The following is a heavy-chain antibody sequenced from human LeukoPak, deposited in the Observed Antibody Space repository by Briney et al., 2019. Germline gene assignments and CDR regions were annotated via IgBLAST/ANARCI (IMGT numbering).Heavy chain of an antibody. CDR2: IIPIFGTA. V-gene: IGHV1-69*05. CDR3: ARQIAVAGHYYYYYYMDV. CDR1: GGTFSSYA. Sequence: SVKVFCKASGGTFSSYAISWVRQAPGQGLEWMGRIIPIFGTANYAQKFQGRVTITTDESTSTAYMELSSLRSEDTAVYYCARQIAVAGHYYYYYYMDVWGKGTTVTVSS. D-gene: IGHD6-19*01. J-gene: IGHJ6*03.